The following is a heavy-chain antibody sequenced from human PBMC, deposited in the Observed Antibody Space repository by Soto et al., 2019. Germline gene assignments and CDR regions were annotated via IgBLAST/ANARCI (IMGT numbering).Heavy chain of an antibody. V-gene: IGHV1-8*01. CDR2: MNPNSGNT. Sequence: ASVKVSCKASGYTFTSYDINWVRQATGQGLEWMGWMNPNSGNTGYAQKFQGRVTMTRNTSISTAYMELSSLRSEDTAVYYCARLAYYDFWSGYYKYYYYYMDVWGKGTTVTVSS. CDR1: GYTFTSYD. CDR3: ARLAYYDFWSGYYKYYYYYMDV. J-gene: IGHJ6*03. D-gene: IGHD3-3*01.